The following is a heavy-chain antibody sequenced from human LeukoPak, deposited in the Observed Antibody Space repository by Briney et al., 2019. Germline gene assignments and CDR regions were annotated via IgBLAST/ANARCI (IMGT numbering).Heavy chain of an antibody. D-gene: IGHD6-13*01. J-gene: IGHJ5*02. Sequence: SETLSLTCTVSGGSISSSSYYWGWIRQPPGKGLEWIGSIYYSGSTYYNPSHKSRVTISVGTSKNQFSLKLSSVTAADTAVYYCARHTRSGIAAAGTCWFDPWGQGTLVTVSS. CDR3: ARHTRSGIAAAGTCWFDP. CDR1: GGSISSSSYY. CDR2: IYYSGST. V-gene: IGHV4-39*01.